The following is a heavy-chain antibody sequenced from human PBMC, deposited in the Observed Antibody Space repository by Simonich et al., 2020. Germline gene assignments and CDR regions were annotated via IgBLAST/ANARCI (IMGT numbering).Heavy chain of an antibody. D-gene: IGHD5-12*01. CDR3: ARDSSYYAFDI. CDR1: GFTFSSYS. Sequence: EVQLVESGGGLVQPGGSLRLSCAASGFTFSSYSMNWVRPAPGKGLEWVSYISSSSSTIYYADSVKVRFTISRDNAKNSLYLQMNSLRAEDTAVYYCARDSSYYAFDIWGQGTMVTVSS. V-gene: IGHV3-48*01. J-gene: IGHJ3*02. CDR2: ISSSSSTI.